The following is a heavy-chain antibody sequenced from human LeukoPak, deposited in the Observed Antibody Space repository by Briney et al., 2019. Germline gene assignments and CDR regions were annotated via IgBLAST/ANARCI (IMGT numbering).Heavy chain of an antibody. CDR3: AMNYVWGSYRYFDY. V-gene: IGHV3-23*01. CDR1: GFTFRSYV. Sequence: GGSLRLSCAASGFTFRSYVMSWVRQAPGKGLEWVSAISGSGGSTYYAGSVKGRFTISRDNSKNTLYLQMNSLRAEDTAVYYCAMNYVWGSYRYFDYWGQGTLVSVSS. CDR2: ISGSGGST. D-gene: IGHD3-16*02. J-gene: IGHJ4*02.